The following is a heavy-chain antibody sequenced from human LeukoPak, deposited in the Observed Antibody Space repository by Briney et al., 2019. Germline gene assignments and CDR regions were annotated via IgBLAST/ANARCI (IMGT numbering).Heavy chain of an antibody. D-gene: IGHD1-26*01. CDR2: ISSSGTTI. J-gene: IGHJ3*02. CDR3: ARAVGATTNAFDI. Sequence: PGGSLRLSCAASGFIFSDYYMSWIRQAPGKGLEWVSYISSSGTTIFYADSVKGRFTISRDNAKNSLFLQMNSLRAEDTAVYYCARAVGATTNAFDIWGQGTMVTVSS. V-gene: IGHV3-11*04. CDR1: GFIFSDYY.